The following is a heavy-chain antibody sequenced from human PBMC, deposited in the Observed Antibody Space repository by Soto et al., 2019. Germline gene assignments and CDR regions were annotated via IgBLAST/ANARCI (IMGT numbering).Heavy chain of an antibody. CDR2: INAGNGNT. D-gene: IGHD2-15*01. V-gene: IGHV1-3*01. Sequence: GVSVKVACTASGYTVYIYVMHWVRHDPGQRLEWMGWINAGNGNTKYSQKFQGRVTITRDTSASTAYMELSSLRSEDTAVYYCARGKGYCSGGSCYPPLYYFDYWGQGTLVTVSS. CDR3: ARGKGYCSGGSCYPPLYYFDY. J-gene: IGHJ4*02. CDR1: GYTVYIYV.